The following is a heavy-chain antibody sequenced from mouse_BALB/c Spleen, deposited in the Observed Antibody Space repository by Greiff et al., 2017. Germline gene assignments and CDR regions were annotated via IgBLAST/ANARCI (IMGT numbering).Heavy chain of an antibody. CDR3: ARQLILYAMDY. CDR1: GYTFTSYY. J-gene: IGHJ4*01. CDR2: INPSNGGT. Sequence: QVQLKESGAELVKPGASVKLSCKASGYTFTSYYMYWVKQRPGQGLEWIGEINPSNGGTNFNEKFKSKATLTVDKSSSTAYMQLSSLTSEDSAVYNCARQLILYAMDYWGQGTSVTVSA. D-gene: IGHD1-1*01. V-gene: IGHV1S81*02.